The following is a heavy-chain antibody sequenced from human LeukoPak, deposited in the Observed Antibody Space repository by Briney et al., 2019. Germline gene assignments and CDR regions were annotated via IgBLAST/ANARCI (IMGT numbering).Heavy chain of an antibody. CDR1: GFTFSSYE. Sequence: GGSLRLSCAASGFTFSSYEMNWVRQAPGKGLEWVSYISSSGSTIYYADSVKGRFTISRDNAKNSLYLQMNSLRAEDTAVYYCARRFHWNDFNWFDPWGQGTLVTVSS. CDR2: ISSSGSTI. V-gene: IGHV3-48*03. CDR3: ARRFHWNDFNWFDP. D-gene: IGHD1-1*01. J-gene: IGHJ5*02.